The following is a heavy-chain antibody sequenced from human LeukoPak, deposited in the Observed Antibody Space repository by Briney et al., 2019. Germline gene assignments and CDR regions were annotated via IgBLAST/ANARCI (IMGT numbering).Heavy chain of an antibody. CDR2: ISSSGSTI. V-gene: IGHV3-48*03. D-gene: IGHD3-9*01. J-gene: IGHJ4*02. CDR3: ARDDILTGYYPSFDY. CDR1: GFTFSSYE. Sequence: GGSLRLSCAASGFTFSSYEMNWVRQAPGKELEWVSYISSSGSTIYYADSVKGRFTISRDNAKNSLYLQMNSLRAEDTAVYYCARDDILTGYYPSFDYWGQGTLVTVSS.